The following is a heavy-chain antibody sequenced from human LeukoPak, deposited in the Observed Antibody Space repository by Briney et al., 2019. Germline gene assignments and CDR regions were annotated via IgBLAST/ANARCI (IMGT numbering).Heavy chain of an antibody. J-gene: IGHJ4*02. CDR3: ARDHAYRTDY. CDR2: INQDESKK. Sequence: GGSLRLSCAASGFSFSNDWMCWVRQAPGKGLEWVANINQDESKKYYVDSVKGRFTIFRDNAKNSLYLQMSSLRAEDTAVYYCARDHAYRTDYWGQGTLVTVSS. CDR1: GFSFSNDW. V-gene: IGHV3-7*01. D-gene: IGHD2-2*01.